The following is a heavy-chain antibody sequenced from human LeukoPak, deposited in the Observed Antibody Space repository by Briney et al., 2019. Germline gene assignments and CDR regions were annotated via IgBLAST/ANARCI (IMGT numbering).Heavy chain of an antibody. Sequence: SETLSLTCTVSGGSVSSGSYYCSWIRQPPGNGLEWIGYIYYSGSTNYNPSLKSRVTISVDTSKNKFSLKLSSVTAADTAVYYCARHDRYSYVPRYYYGMDVWGQGTTVTVSS. D-gene: IGHD5-18*01. V-gene: IGHV4-61*01. CDR1: GGSVSSGSYY. J-gene: IGHJ6*02. CDR3: ARHDRYSYVPRYYYGMDV. CDR2: IYYSGST.